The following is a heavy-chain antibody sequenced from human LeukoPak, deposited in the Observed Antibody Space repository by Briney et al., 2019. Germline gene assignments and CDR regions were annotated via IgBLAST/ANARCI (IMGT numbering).Heavy chain of an antibody. Sequence: ASVKVSCKASGYTFTSYGISWVRQAPGQELESMGWMSAYNGNTNYAQKLQGRVTMTTDASTSTAYMELRSLRSDDTAVYYCARDRYYYGSGSYYFDYWGQGTLVTVSS. CDR3: ARDRYYYGSGSYYFDY. V-gene: IGHV1-18*01. J-gene: IGHJ4*02. CDR1: GYTFTSYG. D-gene: IGHD3-10*01. CDR2: MSAYNGNT.